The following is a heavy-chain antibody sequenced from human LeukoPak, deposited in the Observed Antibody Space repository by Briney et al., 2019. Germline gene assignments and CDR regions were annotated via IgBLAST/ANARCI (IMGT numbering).Heavy chain of an antibody. CDR1: GYTFTGYY. Sequence: ASVKVSCKASGYTFTGYYMHWVRQAPGQGLEWMGWINPNSSGTNYAQKFQGRVTMTRDTSISTAYMELSRLRSDDTAVYYCARYYLGHDAFDIWGQGTMVTVSS. V-gene: IGHV1-2*02. CDR3: ARYYLGHDAFDI. J-gene: IGHJ3*02. CDR2: INPNSSGT. D-gene: IGHD2-8*01.